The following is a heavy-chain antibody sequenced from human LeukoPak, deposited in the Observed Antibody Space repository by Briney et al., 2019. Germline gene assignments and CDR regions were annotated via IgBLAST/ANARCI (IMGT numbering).Heavy chain of an antibody. V-gene: IGHV3-30*02. CDR1: GFTFSSYG. CDR3: ARDRGYCSGGSCYRNWFDP. D-gene: IGHD2-15*01. Sequence: GGSLRLSCVASGFTFSSYGMDWVRQAPGKGLEWVAFIRFDGSNKHYAESVKGRFTISRDNSKNTLYLQMNNLRPEDTAVYYCARDRGYCSGGSCYRNWFDPWGQGTLVTVSS. J-gene: IGHJ5*02. CDR2: IRFDGSNK.